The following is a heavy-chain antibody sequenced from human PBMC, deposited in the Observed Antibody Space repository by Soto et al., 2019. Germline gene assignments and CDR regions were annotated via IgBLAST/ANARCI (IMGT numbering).Heavy chain of an antibody. V-gene: IGHV1-69*01. D-gene: IGHD4-4*01. J-gene: IGHJ6*02. CDR1: GGTFSSYA. CDR2: IIPVFGTA. Sequence: QVRLVQSGAEVKKPGSSGKVSCTSSGGTFSSYAYSWVRQSPGQGLRWMGGIIPVFGTATYAQNFKGRLSITADESTRTAYTELSSLGSEDTAVYYCARSHSVLGSFYYGMDVWGQGTTVTVSS. CDR3: ARSHSVLGSFYYGMDV.